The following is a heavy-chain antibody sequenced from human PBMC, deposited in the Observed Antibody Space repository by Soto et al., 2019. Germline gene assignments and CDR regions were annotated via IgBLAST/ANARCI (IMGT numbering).Heavy chain of an antibody. V-gene: IGHV3-23*01. CDR3: AKGGSYGVS. D-gene: IGHD1-26*01. J-gene: IGHJ4*02. CDR2: ISDSGATT. CDR1: GFTFSSYA. Sequence: GGSLRLSCAASGFTFSSYAMSWVRQAPGKGLEWVTIISDSGATTYYADSVKGRFTISRDNSKNTLYLQMNSLRAEDTAVYYCAKGGSYGVSWGQGTLVTVSS.